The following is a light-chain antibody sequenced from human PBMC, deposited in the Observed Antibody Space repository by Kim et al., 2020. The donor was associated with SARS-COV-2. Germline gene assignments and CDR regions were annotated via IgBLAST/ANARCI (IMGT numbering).Light chain of an antibody. CDR3: QQDHTLPVT. CDR1: RSISRND. J-gene: IGKJ4*01. Sequence: SPGKRATLSCRASRSISRNDLSRYPHKPGQAPRLLLYGASTRATGVPARFSGSGSGTDFTLTIRGLQPEDFAVYYCQQDHTLPVTFGGGTKVDIK. CDR2: GAS. V-gene: IGKV3D-7*01.